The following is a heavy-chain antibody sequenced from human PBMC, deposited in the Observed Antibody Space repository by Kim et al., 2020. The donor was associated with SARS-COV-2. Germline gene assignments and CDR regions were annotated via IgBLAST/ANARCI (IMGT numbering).Heavy chain of an antibody. CDR2: ISAYNGNT. J-gene: IGHJ6*02. D-gene: IGHD3-22*01. Sequence: ASVKVSCKASGYTFTSYGISWVRQAPGQGLEWMGWISAYNGNTNYAQKLQGRVTMTTDTSTSTAYMELRSLRSDDTAVYYCARDPYYYDSSGYSPGSTAMDVWGQGTTVTVSS. V-gene: IGHV1-18*01. CDR1: GYTFTSYG. CDR3: ARDPYYYDSSGYSPGSTAMDV.